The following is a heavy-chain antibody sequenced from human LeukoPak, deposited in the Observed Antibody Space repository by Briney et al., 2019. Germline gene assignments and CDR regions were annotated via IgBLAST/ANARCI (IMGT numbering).Heavy chain of an antibody. CDR3: ARIEYSSSSLMFDY. V-gene: IGHV4-38-2*02. CDR1: GYSISSGYY. Sequence: SETLSLTCTVSGYSISSGYYWGWIRPPPGKGLEWIGNIYYSGSTYYNPSLKSRVTISVDTSKNQFSLKLTSVTAADTAVYYCARIEYSSSSLMFDYWGQGTLVTVSS. CDR2: IYYSGST. D-gene: IGHD6-6*01. J-gene: IGHJ4*02.